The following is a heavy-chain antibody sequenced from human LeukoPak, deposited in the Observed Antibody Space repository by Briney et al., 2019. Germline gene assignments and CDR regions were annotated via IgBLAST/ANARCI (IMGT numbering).Heavy chain of an antibody. D-gene: IGHD6-13*01. V-gene: IGHV3-30*18. J-gene: IGHJ4*02. CDR3: AKARAQALRSSFDY. CDR1: GFTFSTFG. CDR2: ISHDARNK. Sequence: GGSLRLSCAASGFTFSTFGIHWVRQAPGKGLEWVAVISHDARNKYYADSVNGRFTISRDNSKNTLYLQMNSLRREDTAMYYCAKARAQALRSSFDYWGQGTLVTVSS.